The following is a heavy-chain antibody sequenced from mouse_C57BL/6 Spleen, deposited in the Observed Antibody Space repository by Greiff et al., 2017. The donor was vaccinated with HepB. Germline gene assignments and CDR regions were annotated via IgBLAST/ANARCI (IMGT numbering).Heavy chain of an antibody. J-gene: IGHJ2*01. CDR3: ARSTTVVAPLDY. Sequence: VQLQQSGAELVRPGSSVKLSCKASGYTFTSYWMDWVKQRPGQGLEWIGNIYPSDSETHYNQKFKDKATLTVDKSSSTAYRQLSSLTSEDSAVYYCARSTTVVAPLDYCGQGTTLTVSS. CDR2: IYPSDSET. V-gene: IGHV1-61*01. D-gene: IGHD1-1*01. CDR1: GYTFTSYW.